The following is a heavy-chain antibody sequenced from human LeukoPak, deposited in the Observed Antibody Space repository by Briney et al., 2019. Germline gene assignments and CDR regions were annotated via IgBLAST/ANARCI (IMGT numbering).Heavy chain of an antibody. D-gene: IGHD3-22*01. CDR1: GYTFTSYG. J-gene: IGHJ4*02. CDR3: ARMVRYYYDSSGYYPQAPDIEFDY. CDR2: ISAYNGNT. V-gene: IGHV1-18*01. Sequence: ASVTVSCKASGYTFTSYGISWVRQAPGQGLEWMGWISAYNGNTNYAQKLQGRVTMTTDTSTSTAYMELRSLRSDDTAVYYCARMVRYYYDSSGYYPQAPDIEFDYWGQGTLVTVSS.